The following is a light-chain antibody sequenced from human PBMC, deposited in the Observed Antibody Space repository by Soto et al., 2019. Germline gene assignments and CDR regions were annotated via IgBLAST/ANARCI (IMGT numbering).Light chain of an antibody. CDR1: QSVSRN. CDR3: PPYTNCPAIP. V-gene: IGKV3D-15*01. J-gene: IGKJ5*01. CDR2: GAS. Sequence: EIVMTQSPATLSVSPGERATLSCRASQSVSRNLAWYQQEPGQAPRLLIYGASTRATGIPARFSGSGSGTEFTLTISSLQSEDFAVYYCPPYTNCPAIPSAQGTRLEI.